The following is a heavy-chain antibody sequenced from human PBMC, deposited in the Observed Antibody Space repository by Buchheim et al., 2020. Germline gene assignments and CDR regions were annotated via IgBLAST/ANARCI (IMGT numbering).Heavy chain of an antibody. D-gene: IGHD5-12*01. V-gene: IGHV3-30*04. CDR2: ISYDGSNK. CDR3: ARDLPKYSGYPRGVDV. CDR1: GFTFSSYA. Sequence: QVQLVESGGGVVQPGRSLRLSCAASGFTFSSYAMHWVRQAPGKGLEWVAVISYDGSNKYYADSVKGRFTISRDNSKNTLYLQMNSLRAEDTAVYYCARDLPKYSGYPRGVDVWGQGTT. J-gene: IGHJ6*02.